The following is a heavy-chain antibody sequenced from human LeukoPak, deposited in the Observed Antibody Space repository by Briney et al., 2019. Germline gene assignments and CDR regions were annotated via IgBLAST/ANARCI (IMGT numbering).Heavy chain of an antibody. J-gene: IGHJ4*02. CDR1: GGSISSGTYY. CDR2: IYTSGSI. CDR3: ARGGVKVFDY. V-gene: IGHV4-61*02. Sequence: SETLSLTCTVSGGSISSGTYYWSWIRQPAGKGLEWIGRIYTSGSINYNPSLKSRVTISVDTSKNQFSLKLSSVTAADTAVYYCARGGVKVFDYWGQGTLVTVSS. D-gene: IGHD3-16*01.